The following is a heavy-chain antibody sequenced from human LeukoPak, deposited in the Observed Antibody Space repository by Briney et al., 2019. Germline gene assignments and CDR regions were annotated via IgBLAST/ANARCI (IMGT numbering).Heavy chain of an antibody. CDR2: INPSGGST. Sequence: ASVKISCKASGYTFTSYYMHWVRQAPGQGLEWMGIINPSGGSTSYAQKFQGRVTMTRDMSTSTVYMGLSSLRSEDTAVYYCAGDLVMVRGIDTGGYWGQGTLVTVSS. D-gene: IGHD3-10*01. CDR3: AGDLVMVRGIDTGGY. CDR1: GYTFTSYY. J-gene: IGHJ4*02. V-gene: IGHV1-46*01.